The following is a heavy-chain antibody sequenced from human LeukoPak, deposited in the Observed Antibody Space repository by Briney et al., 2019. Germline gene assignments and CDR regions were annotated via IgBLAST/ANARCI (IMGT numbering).Heavy chain of an antibody. J-gene: IGHJ5*02. CDR2: INHSGST. V-gene: IGHV4-34*01. CDR1: GGSFSGYY. CDR3: ARMLGYCSSTSCYSNWFDP. D-gene: IGHD2-2*01. Sequence: SETLSLTCAVYGGSFSGYYWSWIRQPPGKGLEWIGEINHSGSTNYNPSLKSRVTISVDTSKNQFSLKLSSVTAADTAVYYCARMLGYCSSTSCYSNWFDPWGQGTLVTVSS.